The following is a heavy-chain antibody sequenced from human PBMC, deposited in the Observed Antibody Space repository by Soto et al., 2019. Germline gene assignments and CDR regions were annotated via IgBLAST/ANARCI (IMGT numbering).Heavy chain of an antibody. CDR3: VKGYWKGDV. Sequence: EVQLLESGGGLVQPGGSLRLSCAASGFTFSTYAMNWVRQAPGNGLEWVSAISGSGGSIHYADSVKGRFTISRDNSKNTLYLQMNSLRDADPAVYHCVKGYWKGDVWGQGTTVTVSS. D-gene: IGHD1-1*01. J-gene: IGHJ6*02. CDR2: ISGSGGSI. CDR1: GFTFSTYA. V-gene: IGHV3-23*01.